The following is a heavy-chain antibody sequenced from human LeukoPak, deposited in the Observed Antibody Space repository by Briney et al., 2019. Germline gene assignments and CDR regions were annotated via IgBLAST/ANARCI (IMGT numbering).Heavy chain of an antibody. D-gene: IGHD3-16*01. J-gene: IGHJ4*02. Sequence: GGSLRLPCVASGFTFSSRWMHWFRQAPGKGPVWVSRIHSDGSSTIYADSVKGRFTISRDNARNTLYLQMNSLRAEDTAVYYCVRDRYYVPDYWGQGTLVTVSS. CDR3: VRDRYYVPDY. CDR2: IHSDGSST. V-gene: IGHV3-74*01. CDR1: GFTFSSRW.